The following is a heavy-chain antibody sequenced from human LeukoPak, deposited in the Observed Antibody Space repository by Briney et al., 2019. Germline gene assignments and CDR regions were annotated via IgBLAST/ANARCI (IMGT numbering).Heavy chain of an antibody. CDR3: AREKYRSGFDY. CDR2: ISGYNGDS. Sequence: ASVKVSCEASGYTFTNYGISWVRQAPGQGLEWMGWISGYNGDSYYVQKFQGRVTMTTDTSTTTAYMELTSLRSDDTAVYYCAREKYRSGFDYWGQGTPVTVSS. J-gene: IGHJ4*02. V-gene: IGHV1-18*01. CDR1: GYTFTNYG. D-gene: IGHD5-12*01.